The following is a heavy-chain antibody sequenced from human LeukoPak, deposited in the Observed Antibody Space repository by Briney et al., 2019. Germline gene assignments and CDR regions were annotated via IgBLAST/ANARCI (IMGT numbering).Heavy chain of an antibody. CDR3: ARGAPPQN. J-gene: IGHJ4*02. CDR2: VYYTGAS. CDR1: GGSINNYY. Sequence: SETLSLTCTVSGGSINNYYWGWIRQPPGKGLEWIGSVYYTGASYYNPSLRSRVTISIDTSKNHFSLNLTSVTAADTAVYYCARGAPPQNWGQGALVTVSS. V-gene: IGHV4-39*07.